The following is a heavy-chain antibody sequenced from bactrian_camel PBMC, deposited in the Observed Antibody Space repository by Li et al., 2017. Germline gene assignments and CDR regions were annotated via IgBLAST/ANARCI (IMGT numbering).Heavy chain of an antibody. CDR3: AATNGRLCITQSPSGFGY. Sequence: HVQLVESGGGSVQAGGSLRLSCAASGYSVSTGYMAWFRQAPGKEREGVAAIDNAGSATYTYAVQGRFTISKDSAKNTLYLQMLSLKAEDTAMYYCAATNGRLCITQSPSGFGYWGQGTQVTVS. V-gene: IGHV3S1*01. CDR2: IDNAGSAT. D-gene: IGHD4*01. J-gene: IGHJ6*01. CDR1: GYSVSTGY.